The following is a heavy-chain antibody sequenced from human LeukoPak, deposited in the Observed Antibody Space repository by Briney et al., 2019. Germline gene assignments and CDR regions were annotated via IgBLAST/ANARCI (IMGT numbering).Heavy chain of an antibody. Sequence: PSETLSLTCNVSGGSINSGGYYWSWIRQHPGKGLEWLRYISNNGNTYYSPSFERRTSMSVDTSKNQFSLRLTLVTAADTAIYYCARTTVHPNKFDPWGQGTLVTVSS. CDR2: ISNNGNT. D-gene: IGHD1-1*01. J-gene: IGHJ5*02. V-gene: IGHV4-31*03. CDR1: GGSINSGGYY. CDR3: ARTTVHPNKFDP.